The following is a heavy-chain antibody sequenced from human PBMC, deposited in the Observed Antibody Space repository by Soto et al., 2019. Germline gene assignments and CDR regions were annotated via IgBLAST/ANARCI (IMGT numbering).Heavy chain of an antibody. CDR1: GYSFTSYW. Sequence: LGESLKISCKGSGYSFTSYWISWVRQMPGKGLEWMGRIDPSDSYTNYSPSFQGHVTISADKSISTAYLQWSSLKASDTAMYYCAREVPAAQLWFGESTHGMDVWGQGTTVTVYS. V-gene: IGHV5-10-1*01. D-gene: IGHD3-10*01. CDR3: AREVPAAQLWFGESTHGMDV. CDR2: IDPSDSYT. J-gene: IGHJ6*02.